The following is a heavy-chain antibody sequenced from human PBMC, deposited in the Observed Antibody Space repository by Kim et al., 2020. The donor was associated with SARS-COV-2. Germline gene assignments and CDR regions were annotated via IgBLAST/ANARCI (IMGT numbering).Heavy chain of an antibody. CDR1: GGSISSSSYF. CDR3: ARLYSFSASSKPSYFD. Sequence: SETLSLTCTVSGGSISSSSYFWAWVRQPPGKGLEWIGSISYCGSTYYNPSLKSRVTISLDTSKNQFSLQLSSVTAADTAVYYCARLYSFSASSKPSYFD. CDR2: ISYCGST. J-gene: IGHJ4*01. D-gene: IGHD1-26*01. V-gene: IGHV4-39*01.